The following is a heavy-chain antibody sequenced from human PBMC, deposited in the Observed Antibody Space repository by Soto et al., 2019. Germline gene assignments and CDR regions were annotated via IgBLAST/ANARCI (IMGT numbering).Heavy chain of an antibody. CDR2: IYYSGST. J-gene: IGHJ4*02. CDR3: AREALGYCSSTSCSDYFDY. Sequence: PSETLSLTCTVSGVSISSYYWSWIRQPPGKGLEWIGYIYYSGSTNYNPSLKSRVTISVDTSKNQFSLKLSSVTAADTAVYYCAREALGYCSSTSCSDYFDYWGQGTLVTVSS. V-gene: IGHV4-59*01. CDR1: GVSISSYY. D-gene: IGHD2-2*01.